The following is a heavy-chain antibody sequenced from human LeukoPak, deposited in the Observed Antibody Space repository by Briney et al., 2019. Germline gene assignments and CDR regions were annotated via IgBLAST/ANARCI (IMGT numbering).Heavy chain of an antibody. D-gene: IGHD3-22*01. V-gene: IGHV4-39*01. CDR3: ARHADPYYYDSSGYNLDY. J-gene: IGHJ4*02. CDR2: IYYSGST. Sequence: PSETLSLTCTVSSGSISRSSYYWGWIRQPPGKGLEWIGSIYYSGSTYYNPSLKSRVTISVDTSKNQFSLKLSSVTAADTAVYYCARHADPYYYDSSGYNLDYWGQGTLVTVSS. CDR1: SGSISRSSYY.